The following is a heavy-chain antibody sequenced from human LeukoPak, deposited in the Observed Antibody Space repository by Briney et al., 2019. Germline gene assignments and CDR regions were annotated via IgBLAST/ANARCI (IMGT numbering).Heavy chain of an antibody. CDR1: GFTFSNYG. D-gene: IGHD3-10*01. Sequence: GGSLRLSCAASGFTFSNYGMHWVRQAPGKGLEWVSAISGSGGSTYYADSVKGRFTISRDNAKNSLYLQMNSLRAEDTALYYCARDFSHYYYGSGSYSPWGWFDPWGQGTLVTVSS. CDR2: ISGSGGST. CDR3: ARDFSHYYYGSGSYSPWGWFDP. V-gene: IGHV3-23*01. J-gene: IGHJ5*02.